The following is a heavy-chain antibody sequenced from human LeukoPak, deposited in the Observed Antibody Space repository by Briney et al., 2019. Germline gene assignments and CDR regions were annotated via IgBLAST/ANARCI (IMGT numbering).Heavy chain of an antibody. Sequence: RSETLSLTCTVSGGSISSYYWSWIRQPPGTGLEWIGYIYYSGSTNYNPSLKSRVTISVDTSKNQFSLKLSSVTAADTAVYYCARAGDFWSGSSLDPWGQGTLVTVSS. CDR2: IYYSGST. J-gene: IGHJ5*02. CDR3: ARAGDFWSGSSLDP. V-gene: IGHV4-59*01. D-gene: IGHD3-3*01. CDR1: GGSISSYY.